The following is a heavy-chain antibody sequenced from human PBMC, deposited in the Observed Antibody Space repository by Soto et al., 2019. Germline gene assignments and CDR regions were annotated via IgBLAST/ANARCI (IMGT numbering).Heavy chain of an antibody. CDR3: ARDGSSSWFYYYYYGMDV. V-gene: IGHV1-3*01. J-gene: IGHJ6*04. CDR2: INAGNGNT. CDR1: GYTFTSYA. Sequence: ASVKVSCKASGYTFTSYAMHWVRQAPGQRLEWMGWINAGNGNTKYSQKFQGRVTITRDTSASTAYMELSSLRSEDTAVYYCARDGSSSWFYYYYYGMDVRGKGTTVTVSS. D-gene: IGHD6-13*01.